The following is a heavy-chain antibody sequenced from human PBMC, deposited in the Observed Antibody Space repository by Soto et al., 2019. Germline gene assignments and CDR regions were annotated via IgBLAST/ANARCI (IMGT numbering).Heavy chain of an antibody. D-gene: IGHD2-21*01. V-gene: IGHV1-69*02. J-gene: IGHJ3*02. CDR1: GGTFSTYS. CDR3: TIGSWSGEVFDI. CDR2: IIPMLGVR. Sequence: QVQLVQSGAEVKKPGSSVKVSCKDSGGTFSTYSMFWVRQAPGQGLEWMGRIIPMLGVRNYAQRFQDRVTIIADKSTATVHMELSSLSSEDTALYYCTIGSWSGEVFDIWGQGTMVTASS.